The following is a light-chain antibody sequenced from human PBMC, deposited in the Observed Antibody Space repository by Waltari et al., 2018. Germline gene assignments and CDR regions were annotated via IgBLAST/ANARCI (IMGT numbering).Light chain of an antibody. V-gene: IGLV2-23*02. Sequence: QSALTQPASVSGSPGQSITISCTGTSSDVGSYNLVSWYQQHPGKAPKLMIYEVTKRPSGFSNRFSGSKSGNTASLTIAVLQAEDEADYSCCSYVGSIWVFGGGTKVTVL. CDR2: EVT. CDR3: CSYVGSIWV. J-gene: IGLJ3*02. CDR1: SSDVGSYNL.